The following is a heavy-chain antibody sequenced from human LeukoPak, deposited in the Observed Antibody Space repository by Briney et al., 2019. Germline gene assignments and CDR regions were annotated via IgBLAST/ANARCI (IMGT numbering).Heavy chain of an antibody. CDR1: GGSISTYY. CDR3: ARQRYSSGWYFNYFDY. V-gene: IGHV4-59*08. Sequence: SETLSLTCTVSGGSISTYYWSWIRQPPGKGLQWIGYIYNSGSPKYNPSLKSRVTISIDTSNSQFSLKLSSVTAADTAVYYCARQRYSSGWYFNYFDYWGQGTLVTVSS. D-gene: IGHD6-19*01. CDR2: IYNSGSP. J-gene: IGHJ4*02.